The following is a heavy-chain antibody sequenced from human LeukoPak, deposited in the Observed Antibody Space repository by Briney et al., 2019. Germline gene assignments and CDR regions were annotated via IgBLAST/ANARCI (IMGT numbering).Heavy chain of an antibody. V-gene: IGHV1-69*05. Sequence: GSSVKVSCKTSGGTFNNSAISWVRQAPGQGLEWLGGIMPLFGTAGYAQKFQGRVTITKDESTRTVYLELTSLTSDDTAVYYCARDVHGDYGSGWFDPWGQGTPVSVSS. J-gene: IGHJ5*02. CDR2: IMPLFGTA. D-gene: IGHD4-17*01. CDR1: GGTFNNSA. CDR3: ARDVHGDYGSGWFDP.